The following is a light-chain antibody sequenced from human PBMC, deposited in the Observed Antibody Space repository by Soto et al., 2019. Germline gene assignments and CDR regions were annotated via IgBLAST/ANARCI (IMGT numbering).Light chain of an antibody. CDR1: QSVYNN. Sequence: EIVMTQSPATLSVSPGERATLSCRASQSVYNNLAWYQQKPGQAPRLLIYGASTRATGIPARFSGSGSGTEFTLTISSLQSEDLAVYYCQQYDKWPRTFGQGTKVEIK. V-gene: IGKV3-15*01. CDR3: QQYDKWPRT. CDR2: GAS. J-gene: IGKJ1*01.